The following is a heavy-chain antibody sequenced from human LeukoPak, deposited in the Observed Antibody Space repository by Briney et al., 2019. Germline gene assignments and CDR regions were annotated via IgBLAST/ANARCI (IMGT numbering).Heavy chain of an antibody. V-gene: IGHV3-23*01. J-gene: IGHJ4*02. CDR2: VGGGDDI. CDR3: AQDATPGNSIWDHFKS. D-gene: IGHD1-7*01. Sequence: GGSLRLSCVASGFTFNIYGMSGVRQAPGKGLEWVSSVGGGDDIHNADSVKGRFTGSRDNAKNTVYLQMNSLRVDDTAIYFCAQDATPGNSIWDHFKSWGQGTLVTVSS. CDR1: GFTFNIYG.